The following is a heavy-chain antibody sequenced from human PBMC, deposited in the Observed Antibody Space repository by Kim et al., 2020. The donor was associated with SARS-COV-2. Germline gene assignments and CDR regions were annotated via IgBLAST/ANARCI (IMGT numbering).Heavy chain of an antibody. Sequence: SETLSLTCAVYGGSFSGYYWSWIRQPPGKGLEWIGEINHSGSTNYNPSLKSRVTISVDTSKNQFSLKLSSVTAADTAVYYCARGRVTRIVVAERWFDPWGQGTLVTVSS. CDR2: INHSGST. CDR1: GGSFSGYY. CDR3: ARGRVTRIVVAERWFDP. D-gene: IGHD3-22*01. J-gene: IGHJ5*02. V-gene: IGHV4-34*01.